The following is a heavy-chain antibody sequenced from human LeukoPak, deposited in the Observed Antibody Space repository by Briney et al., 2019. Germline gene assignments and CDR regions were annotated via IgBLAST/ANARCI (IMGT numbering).Heavy chain of an antibody. CDR3: ARATMVRGATQNWFDP. V-gene: IGHV1-18*01. Sequence: ASVTVSFKASGYTFTSYGISWVRQAPGQGLEWMGWISSYNGNTNYAQKLQGRVTMTTDTSTSTAYMELRSLRSDDTAVYYCARATMVRGATQNWFDPWGQGTLVTVSS. D-gene: IGHD3-10*01. J-gene: IGHJ5*02. CDR1: GYTFTSYG. CDR2: ISSYNGNT.